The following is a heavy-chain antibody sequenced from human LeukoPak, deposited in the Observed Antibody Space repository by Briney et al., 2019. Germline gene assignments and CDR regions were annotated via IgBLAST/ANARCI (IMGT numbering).Heavy chain of an antibody. Sequence: GGSLRLSCAASGLTFSSHAMSWVRRAPGKGLEWVSGLIENGARTYYADSVKGRFTISRDNSRNTMYLQMNSLRVEDTAVYYCVKDYQVGNSPAFGDYWGQGTLVTISS. CDR1: GLTFSSHA. CDR3: VKDYQVGNSPAFGDY. V-gene: IGHV3-23*01. J-gene: IGHJ4*02. CDR2: LIENGART. D-gene: IGHD1-26*01.